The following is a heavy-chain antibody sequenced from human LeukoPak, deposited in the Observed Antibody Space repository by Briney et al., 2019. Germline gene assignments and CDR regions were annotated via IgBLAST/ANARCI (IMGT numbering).Heavy chain of an antibody. CDR3: AKDLLVLWFGESMGDAFDI. J-gene: IGHJ3*02. CDR2: ISGSGGST. Sequence: GGSLRLSCAASEFTFSSYAMSWVRQAPGKGLEWVSAISGSGGSTYYADSVKGRFTISRDNSKNTLYLQMNNLRAEDTAVYYCAKDLLVLWFGESMGDAFDIWGQGTMVTVSS. D-gene: IGHD3-10*01. CDR1: EFTFSSYA. V-gene: IGHV3-23*01.